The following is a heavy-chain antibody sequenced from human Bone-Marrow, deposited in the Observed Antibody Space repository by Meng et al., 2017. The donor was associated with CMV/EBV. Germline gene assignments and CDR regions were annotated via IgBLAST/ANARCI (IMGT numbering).Heavy chain of an antibody. Sequence: SVKVSCKASGGTFSSYTISWVRQAPGQGLEWMGRIIPILGIANYAQKFQGRVTITADTSTSTAYMELRSLRSDDTAVYYCARAGGMDVWGQGTTVTVSS. CDR3: ARAGGMDV. CDR1: GGTFSSYT. CDR2: IIPILGIA. V-gene: IGHV1-69*02. J-gene: IGHJ6*02.